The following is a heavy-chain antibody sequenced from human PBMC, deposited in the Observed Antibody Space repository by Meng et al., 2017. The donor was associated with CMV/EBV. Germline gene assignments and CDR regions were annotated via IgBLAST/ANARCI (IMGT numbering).Heavy chain of an antibody. CDR1: YTFTSDG. D-gene: IGHD3-3*01. J-gene: IGHJ4*02. CDR3: ARKRHYDFWSGYLVDY. CDR2: ISAYNGYT. V-gene: IGHV1-18*01. Sequence: YTFTSDGISWVRRARGQGLEWIGWISAYNGYTNYVEKLQGKVTMTTDTSTSTAYMELRSLRSDDTAVYYCARKRHYDFWSGYLVDYWGQGTLVTVSS.